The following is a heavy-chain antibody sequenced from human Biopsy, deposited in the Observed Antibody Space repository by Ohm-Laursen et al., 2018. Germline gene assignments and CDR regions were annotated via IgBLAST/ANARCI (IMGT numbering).Heavy chain of an antibody. Sequence: SETLSLTCSVSGGSLSNHYWSWIQQSPGKGLEWLAYIYSSGRTNYNPSLKSRIIVSVDTSKNPLSLKVTSVTATDTAMYYCARHDRSGYWGLDYWGQGALVTVSA. J-gene: IGHJ4*02. D-gene: IGHD3-22*01. V-gene: IGHV4-4*08. CDR2: IYSSGRT. CDR1: GGSLSNHY. CDR3: ARHDRSGYWGLDY.